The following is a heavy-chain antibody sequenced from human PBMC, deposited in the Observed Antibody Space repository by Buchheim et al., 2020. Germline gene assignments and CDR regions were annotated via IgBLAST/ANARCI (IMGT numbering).Heavy chain of an antibody. Sequence: QVQLQESGPGLVKPSETLSLTCTVSGGSISSYYWSWIRQPPGKGLEWIGYIYYSGSTNYNPSLKSRVTISVDTSKNQFSLKLSSVTAADTAVYYCVRGGPRDYYYGMDVWGQGTT. D-gene: IGHD3-10*01. CDR1: GGSISSYY. CDR2: IYYSGST. CDR3: VRGGPRDYYYGMDV. J-gene: IGHJ6*02. V-gene: IGHV4-59*01.